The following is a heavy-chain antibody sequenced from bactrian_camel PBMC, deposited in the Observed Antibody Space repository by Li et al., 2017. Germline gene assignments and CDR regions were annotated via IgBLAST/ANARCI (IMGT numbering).Heavy chain of an antibody. CDR2: IVIPAGST. J-gene: IGHJ4*01. V-gene: IGHV3S68*01. CDR1: GVSRYC. CDR3: AADRRWRGFCSRRPDEYDY. D-gene: IGHD3*01. Sequence: HVQLVESGGGSVQAGGSLRLSCVASGVSRYCVAWFRQAPGKEREGVATIVIPAGSTTYADSVKGRFTISQDNTKNTLYLQMNSLKPEDTAVYYCAADRRWRGFCSRRPDEYDYWGQGTQVTVS.